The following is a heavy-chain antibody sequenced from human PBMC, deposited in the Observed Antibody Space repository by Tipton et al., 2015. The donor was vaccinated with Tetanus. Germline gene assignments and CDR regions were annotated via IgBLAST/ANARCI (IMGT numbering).Heavy chain of an antibody. CDR1: GYMFTAYY. CDR3: ASGSSIRHGLDV. V-gene: IGHV1-2*02. CDR2: INPYAGGI. Sequence: QLVQSGAEVKKPGASVKVSCETSGYMFTAYYLHWVRQAPGQGLEWMRWINPYAGGIDYAQKFQGRVTMTRDRASRTAYMEVTSLTHEDTAVYYCASGSSIRHGLDVWGHGTSVTVSS. D-gene: IGHD2-2*01. J-gene: IGHJ6*02.